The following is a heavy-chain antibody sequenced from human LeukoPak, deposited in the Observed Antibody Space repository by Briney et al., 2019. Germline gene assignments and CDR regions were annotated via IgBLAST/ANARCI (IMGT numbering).Heavy chain of an antibody. CDR1: GFTFSSYS. CDR2: ISSSSSYI. CDR3: ASPYYDFWSGNSHFDY. J-gene: IGHJ4*02. Sequence: GGSLRLSCAASGFTFSSYSMNWVRQAPGKGLEWVSSISSSSSYIYYADSVKGRFTISRDNAKNSLYLQMNSLRAEDTAVYYCASPYYDFWSGNSHFDYWGQGTLVTVSS. D-gene: IGHD3-3*01. V-gene: IGHV3-21*04.